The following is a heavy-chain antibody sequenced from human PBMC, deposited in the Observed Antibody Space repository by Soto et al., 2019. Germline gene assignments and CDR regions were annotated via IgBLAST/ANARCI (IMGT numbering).Heavy chain of an antibody. CDR1: GYTFTSYG. CDR2: ISAYNGNT. V-gene: IGHV1-18*01. J-gene: IGHJ4*02. Sequence: QVQLVQSGAEVKKPGASVKVSCKASGYTFTSYGISWVRQAPGQGLKGMGWISAYNGNTNYAQKRKGSFTMTTDTSTSTGYMELRSLRSDDTAVYYCARDRVGLWLPAAVDYWGQGTLVTVSS. CDR3: ARDRVGLWLPAAVDY. D-gene: IGHD2-2*01.